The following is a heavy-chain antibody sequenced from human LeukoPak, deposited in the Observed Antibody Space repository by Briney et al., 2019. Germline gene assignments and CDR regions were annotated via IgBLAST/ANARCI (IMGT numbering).Heavy chain of an antibody. CDR1: GYTFTSYG. J-gene: IGHJ4*02. D-gene: IGHD3-22*01. CDR2: ISAYNGNT. Sequence: ASVKVSCKASGYTFTSYGISWVRQAPGQGLEWMGWISAYNGNTNYAQKLQGRVTMTTDTSTSTAYMELRSLRPDDTAVYYCARDDIYDATPPLDYWGQETQVTVSS. V-gene: IGHV1-18*04. CDR3: ARDDIYDATPPLDY.